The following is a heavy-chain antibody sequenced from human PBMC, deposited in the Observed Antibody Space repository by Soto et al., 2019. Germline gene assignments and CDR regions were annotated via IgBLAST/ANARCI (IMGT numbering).Heavy chain of an antibody. CDR2: INAGNGKT. CDR1: GYTFTNYS. CDR3: ARDGAVAGNTNFDY. Sequence: ASVKVSCKASGYTFTNYSIHWVRQGPGQRLEWMGWINAGNGKTKYSQKFQGRVTITRDTSASTAYMELSSLRSEDTAVYYCARDGAVAGNTNFDYWGQGTLVTVSS. D-gene: IGHD6-19*01. V-gene: IGHV1-3*01. J-gene: IGHJ4*02.